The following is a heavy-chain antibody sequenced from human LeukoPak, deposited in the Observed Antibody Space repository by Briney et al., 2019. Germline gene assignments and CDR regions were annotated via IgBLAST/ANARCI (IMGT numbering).Heavy chain of an antibody. CDR1: GGSISSSSYY. D-gene: IGHD3-9*01. J-gene: IGHJ5*02. CDR3: ARGKGLRYFDWGFDP. V-gene: IGHV4-39*07. CDR2: IYYSGST. Sequence: PSETLSLTCTVSGGSISSSSYYWGWIRQPPGKGLEWIGSIYYSGSTYYNPSLKSRFTISVDTSKNQFSLKLSSVTAADTAVYYCARGKGLRYFDWGFDPWGQGTLVTVSS.